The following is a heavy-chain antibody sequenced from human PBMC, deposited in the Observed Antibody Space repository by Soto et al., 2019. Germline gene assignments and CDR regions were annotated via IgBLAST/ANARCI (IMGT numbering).Heavy chain of an antibody. D-gene: IGHD3-10*01. CDR3: ARGVRAETYYNAFDY. J-gene: IGHJ4*01. Sequence: QVQLVESGGGVVQPGSSLRLSCAASGFSFKNYAFHWVRQAPGKGLEWVALISHNDEPKIFYADSVQGRFTIYRDNFKNTVYLQMTSLRDEATSVYHCARGVRAETYYNAFDYWGQGTQVTVSS. CDR1: GFSFKNYA. CDR2: ISHNDEPKI. V-gene: IGHV3-30-3*01.